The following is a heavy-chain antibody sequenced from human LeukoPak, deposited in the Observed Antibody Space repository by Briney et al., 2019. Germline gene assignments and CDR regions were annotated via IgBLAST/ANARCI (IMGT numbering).Heavy chain of an antibody. CDR3: AKQRAAVDYYCDY. CDR2: IRYDGSNK. Sequence: GGSLRLSCAASGFTFSSYGMHWVRQAPGKGLEWVAFIRYDGSNKYYADSVKGRFTISRDNSKNTLYLQMNSLRPEDTAVYYCAKQRAAVDYYCDYWGRGTLVTVSS. J-gene: IGHJ4*02. CDR1: GFTFSSYG. D-gene: IGHD6-13*01. V-gene: IGHV3-30*02.